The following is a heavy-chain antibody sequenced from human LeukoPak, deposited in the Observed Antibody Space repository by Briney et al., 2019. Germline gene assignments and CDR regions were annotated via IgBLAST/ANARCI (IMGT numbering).Heavy chain of an antibody. V-gene: IGHV4-34*01. D-gene: IGHD1-1*01. CDR3: ARGRIYNWNPRGFDY. J-gene: IGHJ4*02. CDR2: INHSGST. CDR1: GGSFSGYY. Sequence: TETLSLTCAVYGGSFSGYYWSWIRQPPGKGLGWIGEINHSGSTNYNPSLKSRVTISVDTSKNQFSLKLSSVTAADTAVYYCARGRIYNWNPRGFDYWGQGTLVTVPS.